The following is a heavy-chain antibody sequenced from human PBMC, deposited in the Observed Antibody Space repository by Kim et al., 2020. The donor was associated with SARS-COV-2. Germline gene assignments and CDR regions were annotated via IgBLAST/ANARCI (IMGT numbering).Heavy chain of an antibody. CDR3: AKGIGAGSYYGYFDY. J-gene: IGHJ4*02. CDR1: GFTFGGYG. D-gene: IGHD3-10*01. Sequence: GGSLRLSCAASGFTFGGYGMNWVRQAPGKGLEWVSLISGDGGSTYYADSVKGRFTISRDNSKNSLYLQMNSLRTEDTALYYCAKGIGAGSYYGYFDYWGQGTLVTVSS. V-gene: IGHV3-43*02. CDR2: ISGDGGST.